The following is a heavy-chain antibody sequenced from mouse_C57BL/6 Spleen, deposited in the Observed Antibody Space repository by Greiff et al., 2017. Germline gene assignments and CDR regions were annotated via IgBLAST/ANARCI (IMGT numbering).Heavy chain of an antibody. CDR2: INPSTGGT. CDR1: GYSFTGYY. D-gene: IGHD1-1*01. J-gene: IGHJ2*01. CDR3: ARHYGSSPHFDY. V-gene: IGHV1-42*01. Sequence: EVQLQESGPELVKPGASVKISCKASGYSFTGYYMNWVKQSPEKSLEWIGEINPSTGGTTYNQKFKAKATLTVDKSSSTAYMQLKSLTSEDSAVYYCARHYGSSPHFDYWGQGTTLTVSS.